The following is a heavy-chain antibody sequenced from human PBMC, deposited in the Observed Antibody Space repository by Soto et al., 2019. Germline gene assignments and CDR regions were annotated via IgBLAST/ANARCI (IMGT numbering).Heavy chain of an antibody. CDR2: ISTYNGNT. Sequence: QVQLVQSGAEMKKPGASVKVSCKASSYSFSLYGISWVRQAPGQGLEWMGWISTYNGNTKYAQKFQDRVTFTTDTSTSTAYMEVTSLGSDDTAVYYCARMIASSLDYWGQGTLVTVSS. J-gene: IGHJ4*02. CDR3: ARMIASSLDY. V-gene: IGHV1-18*04. D-gene: IGHD2-21*01. CDR1: SYSFSLYG.